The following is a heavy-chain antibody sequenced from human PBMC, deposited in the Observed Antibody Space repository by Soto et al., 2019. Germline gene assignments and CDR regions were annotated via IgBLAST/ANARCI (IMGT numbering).Heavy chain of an antibody. J-gene: IGHJ6*02. Sequence: PSETLSLTCAVSGGSISSSNWWSWVRQPPGKGLEWIGEIYHSGSTNYNPSLKSRVTISVDKSKNQFSLKLSSVTAADTAVYYCARADYDFWSGSSYGMDVWGQGTTVTVSS. D-gene: IGHD3-3*01. CDR2: IYHSGST. V-gene: IGHV4-4*02. CDR1: GGSISSSNW. CDR3: ARADYDFWSGSSYGMDV.